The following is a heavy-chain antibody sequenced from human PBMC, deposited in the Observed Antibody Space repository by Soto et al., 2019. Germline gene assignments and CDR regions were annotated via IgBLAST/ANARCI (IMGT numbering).Heavy chain of an antibody. Sequence: PWETLSLTCTVSGGSISSYYWSWIRQPPGKGLEWIGYIYYSGSTNYNPSLKSRVTISVDTSKNQFSLKLSSVTAADTAVYYCARDMGGADSGSYYGMGYYYYGMDVWGQGTSGTVSS. CDR3: ARDMGGADSGSYYGMGYYYYGMDV. V-gene: IGHV4-59*01. CDR1: GGSISSYY. D-gene: IGHD1-26*01. CDR2: IYYSGST. J-gene: IGHJ6*02.